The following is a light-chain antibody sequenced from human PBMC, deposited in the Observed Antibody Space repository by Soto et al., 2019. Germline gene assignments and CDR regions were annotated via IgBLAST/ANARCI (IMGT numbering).Light chain of an antibody. Sequence: DLQMTQSPSSLSASVGDRVTITCRASQSISNYLNWYQQKPGKAPKLLIYAASSLQSGVPSRLSGSGSGTDFTLTISSLQPEDFATYYCQQSYSTPSTFGQGTKVEIK. J-gene: IGKJ1*01. V-gene: IGKV1-39*01. CDR2: AAS. CDR1: QSISNY. CDR3: QQSYSTPST.